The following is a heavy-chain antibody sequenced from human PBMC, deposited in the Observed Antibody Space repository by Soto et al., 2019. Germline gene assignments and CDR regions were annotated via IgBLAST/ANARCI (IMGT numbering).Heavy chain of an antibody. D-gene: IGHD5-18*01. CDR2: IKKDGSEK. CDR1: GFTFNDHW. CDR3: ARVAVDTGYRPFDY. V-gene: IGHV3-7*03. J-gene: IGHJ4*02. Sequence: PGGSLRLSCAASGFTFNDHWMTGVRQAPGKGLEWVADIKKDGSEKRYVESVKGRFTISRDDAKNSLSLQMNTLRPEDTAIYYCARVAVDTGYRPFDYWGQGTPVTVSS.